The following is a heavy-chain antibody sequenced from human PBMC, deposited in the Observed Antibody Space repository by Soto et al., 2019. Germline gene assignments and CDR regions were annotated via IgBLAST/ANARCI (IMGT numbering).Heavy chain of an antibody. Sequence: PGGSLRLSCAASGFTFSSYAMSWVRQAPGKGLEWVSAISGSGGSTYYADSVKGRFTISRDNSKNTLYLQMNSLRAEDTAVYYCAKEKPPTIFVVVIRRARAGYYGMDVWGQGTTVTVSS. D-gene: IGHD3-3*01. CDR2: ISGSGGST. CDR1: GFTFSSYA. CDR3: AKEKPPTIFVVVIRRARAGYYGMDV. V-gene: IGHV3-23*01. J-gene: IGHJ6*02.